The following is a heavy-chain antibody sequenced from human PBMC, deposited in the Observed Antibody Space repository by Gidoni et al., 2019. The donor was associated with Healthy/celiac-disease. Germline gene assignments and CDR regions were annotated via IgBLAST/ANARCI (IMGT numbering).Heavy chain of an antibody. J-gene: IGHJ4*02. Sequence: EVQLLESGGGLVQPGGSLRLSCAASGCTFGRYAMSWVRQAPGKGLEWVSAISGSGGSTYYADSVKGRFTISRDNSKNTLYLQMNSLRAEDTAVYYCAKDPAYYYDSSGYPTPFDYWGQGTLVTVSS. V-gene: IGHV3-23*01. CDR1: GCTFGRYA. CDR2: ISGSGGST. D-gene: IGHD3-22*01. CDR3: AKDPAYYYDSSGYPTPFDY.